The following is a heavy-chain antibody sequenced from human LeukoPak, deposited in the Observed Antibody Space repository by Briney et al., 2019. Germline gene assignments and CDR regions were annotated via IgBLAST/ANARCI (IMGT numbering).Heavy chain of an antibody. CDR1: GGSISSSTYY. J-gene: IGHJ5*02. D-gene: IGHD3-22*01. Sequence: SDTLSLTCTVSGGSISSSTYYWGWIRQPPGKGLECIGLIYYSGSTDYNPSLKSRVIISVDTAKNQFSLKLSSVTAADTAVYYCARLGRSGSPHGWFDPWGQGTLVTVSS. CDR3: ARLGRSGSPHGWFDP. CDR2: IYYSGST. V-gene: IGHV4-39*01.